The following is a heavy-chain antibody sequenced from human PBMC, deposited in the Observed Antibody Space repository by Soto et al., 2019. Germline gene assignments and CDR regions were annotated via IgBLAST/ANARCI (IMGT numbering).Heavy chain of an antibody. CDR3: ARLGYCSGGSCSLDYYYYMEV. CDR1: GGSISNYD. Sequence: QVQLQESGSGLVKPSETLSLTCTVSGGSISNYDWSWIRQSPGKGLEWIGYFYYSGSTNYNPSLKSRVTISVDTSKNLFPLKLNSVTAADTAVYYCARLGYCSGGSCSLDYYYYMEVCGKWTTVTVSS. V-gene: IGHV4-59*01. J-gene: IGHJ6*03. CDR2: FYYSGST. D-gene: IGHD2-15*01.